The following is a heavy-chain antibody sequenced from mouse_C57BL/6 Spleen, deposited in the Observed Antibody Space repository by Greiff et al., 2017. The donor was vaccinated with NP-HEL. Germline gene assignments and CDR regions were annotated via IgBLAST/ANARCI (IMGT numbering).Heavy chain of an antibody. CDR3: TTWGPWFAY. V-gene: IGHV14-1*01. J-gene: IGHJ3*01. CDR1: GFNIKDYY. CDR2: IDPEDGDT. Sequence: EVQLHPSRAELVRPGASVKLSCTASGFNIKDYYMQWVKQRPERGMEGIGRIDPEDGDTEYAPKFQGKATMTADTSSNTAYLQLSSLTSEDTAVYYCTTWGPWFAYWGQGTLVTVSA.